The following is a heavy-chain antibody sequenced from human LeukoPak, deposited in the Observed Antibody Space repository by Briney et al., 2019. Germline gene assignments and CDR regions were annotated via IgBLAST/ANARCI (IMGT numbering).Heavy chain of an antibody. Sequence: GGSLRLSCAASGFTFSSYWMSWVRQAPGKGLEWVANIKLDGSDKHYVDSVKGRFTISRDNAKNSLYLQMNSLRAEDTAVYYCARRGTGWYYLNFWGQGTLVTVSS. D-gene: IGHD6-19*01. CDR2: IKLDGSDK. CDR1: GFTFSSYW. V-gene: IGHV3-7*04. CDR3: ARRGTGWYYLNF. J-gene: IGHJ4*02.